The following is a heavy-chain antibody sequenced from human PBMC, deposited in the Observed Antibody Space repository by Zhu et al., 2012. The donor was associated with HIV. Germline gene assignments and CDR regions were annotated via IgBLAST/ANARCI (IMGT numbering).Heavy chain of an antibody. CDR1: GGSISSGGYS. CDR3: ARGPPQGSWFDP. J-gene: IGHJ5*02. V-gene: IGHV4-30-2*01. CDR2: IYHSGST. Sequence: QVQLQESGSGLVKPSQTLSLTCAVSGGSISSGGYSWSWIRQPPGKGLEWIGYIYHSGSTYYNPSLKSRVTISVDGSKNQFSLKLSSVTAADTAVYYCARGPPQGSWFDPWAREPWSPSPQ. D-gene: IGHD1-14*01.